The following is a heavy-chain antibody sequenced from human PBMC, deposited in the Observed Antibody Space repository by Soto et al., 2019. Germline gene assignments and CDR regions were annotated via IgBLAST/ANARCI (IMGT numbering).Heavy chain of an antibody. CDR1: VYAFIHYY. CDR3: ARPPGYISDWQYFDL. CDR2: ISPKSGAT. Sequence: GKGSCISSVYAFIHYYMHWVRQAPGQGFAWMGRISPKSGATNYAQKFHGRFSMTWDASLKTAYMELSSPMSEDTAVYYCARPPGYISDWQYFDLWGQGTLVTVSS. D-gene: IGHD2-21*02. J-gene: IGHJ4*02. V-gene: IGHV1-2*02.